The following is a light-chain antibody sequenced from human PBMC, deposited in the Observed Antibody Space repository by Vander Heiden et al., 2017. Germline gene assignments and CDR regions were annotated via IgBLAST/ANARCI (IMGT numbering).Light chain of an antibody. Sequence: EIVLTQSPGTLSMSPGERATLSCRASQSVSSSYLAWYQQKPGQAPRLLIYGASTSATGIPDRFSGSVSGTDFTLTISRLEPEDFAVYFCQQYGGSPYTFGQGTKLEIK. V-gene: IGKV3-20*01. J-gene: IGKJ2*01. CDR3: QQYGGSPYT. CDR1: QSVSSSY. CDR2: GAS.